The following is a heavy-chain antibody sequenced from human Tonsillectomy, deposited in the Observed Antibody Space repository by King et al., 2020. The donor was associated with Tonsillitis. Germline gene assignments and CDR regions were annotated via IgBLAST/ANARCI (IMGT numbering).Heavy chain of an antibody. CDR1: GGSISGGSHY. J-gene: IGHJ3*02. D-gene: IGHD4-23*01. CDR3: ARTDYGGPNGQWVFDI. CDR2: IFYRGSP. V-gene: IGHV4-39*01. Sequence: LQLQESGPGLVKPSETLSLTCTVSGGSISGGSHYWAWIRQTPGKGLGYIGSIFYRGSPYYNPSLKSRVTMSVDTAKNQFSLRLRSVTADYTAVYYCARTDYGGPNGQWVFDIWGQGTMVTVSS.